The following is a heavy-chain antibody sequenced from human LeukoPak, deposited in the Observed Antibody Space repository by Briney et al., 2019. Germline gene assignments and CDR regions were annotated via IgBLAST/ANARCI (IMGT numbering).Heavy chain of an antibody. Sequence: GRSLRLSCAASGFTFSSYAMHWVRQAPGKGLEWVAVISYDGSNKYYADSVKGRFTISRDNSKNTLYLQMNSLRAEDTAVYYCARDQKAAPPQYYFDYWGQGTLVTVSS. CDR3: ARDQKAAPPQYYFDY. CDR2: ISYDGSNK. V-gene: IGHV3-30-3*01. D-gene: IGHD1-14*01. J-gene: IGHJ4*02. CDR1: GFTFSSYA.